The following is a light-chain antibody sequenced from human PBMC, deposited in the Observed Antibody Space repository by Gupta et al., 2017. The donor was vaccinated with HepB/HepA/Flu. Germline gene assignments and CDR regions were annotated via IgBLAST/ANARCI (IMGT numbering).Light chain of an antibody. J-gene: IGKJ2*01. CDR3: QQSHSMPT. CDR1: QNIDYY. CDR2: GAT. Sequence: DIQMTQFPSSLSASVGDRVSITCRASQNIDYYLNWYQHKPGKAPKFLVYGATTLQSGVPSRFSASRSGTDFTLTINNLQPEDFATYYCQQSHSMPTFGRGTKLDIK. V-gene: IGKV1-39*01.